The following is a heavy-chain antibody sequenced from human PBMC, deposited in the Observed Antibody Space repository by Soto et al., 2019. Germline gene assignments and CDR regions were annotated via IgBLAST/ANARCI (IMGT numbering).Heavy chain of an antibody. CDR1: GGTFSSHT. J-gene: IGHJ2*01. CDR2: IIPALGTA. V-gene: IGHV1-69*08. D-gene: IGHD4-17*01. Sequence: QDQLVQSGAEVKRPGSSVMVSCKASGGTFSSHTFSWVRQAPGQGLEWMGRIIPALGTATYAQKFQGRVTITADESATTVYMELNSLRSEDTAVYYCARPDFGDYWYFDLWGRGTLVTVSS. CDR3: ARPDFGDYWYFDL.